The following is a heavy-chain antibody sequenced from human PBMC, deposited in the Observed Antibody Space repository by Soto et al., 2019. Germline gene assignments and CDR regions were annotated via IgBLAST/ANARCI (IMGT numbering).Heavy chain of an antibody. J-gene: IGHJ6*02. V-gene: IGHV4-4*07. CDR3: ARYSNNWFQTEGMDV. D-gene: IGHD6-13*01. CDR1: VDSITTYY. CDR2: IDTSGNT. Sequence: PSETLSLTCTVSVDSITTYYRSWIRQPAGKGLEWIGRIDTSGNTNYNPSLKSRVTMSVDTSKKQFSLKLTSVTAADTAVYYCARYSNNWFQTEGMDVWGQGTTVTVSS.